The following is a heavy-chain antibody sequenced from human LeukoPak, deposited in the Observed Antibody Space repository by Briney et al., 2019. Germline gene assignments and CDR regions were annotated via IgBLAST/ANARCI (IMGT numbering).Heavy chain of an antibody. CDR1: GFTVSSNY. V-gene: IGHV3-53*01. Sequence: LAGGSLRLSCAASGFTVSSNYMSWVRQAPGKGLEWVSVIYSGGSTYYAGSVKGRFTISRDNSKNTLYLQMNSLRAEDTAVYYCARTVTRGWYFDLWGRGTLVTVSS. D-gene: IGHD4-17*01. CDR3: ARTVTRGWYFDL. J-gene: IGHJ2*01. CDR2: IYSGGST.